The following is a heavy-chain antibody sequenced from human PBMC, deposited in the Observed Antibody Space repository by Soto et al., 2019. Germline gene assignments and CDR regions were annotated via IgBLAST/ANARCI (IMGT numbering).Heavy chain of an antibody. V-gene: IGHV5-51*01. CDR3: ARRKASSTTSLSFRAGFDY. CDR2: IYPGDSDT. CDR1: GYSFTNYW. J-gene: IGHJ4*02. D-gene: IGHD2-2*01. Sequence: GESLKISCKGSGYSFTNYWIGWVRQMPGKGLEWMGLIYPGDSDTRYSPSFEGQVTISADKSISTAYLQWSGLKASDTAMYYCARRKASSTTSLSFRAGFDYWGQGTLVTVSS.